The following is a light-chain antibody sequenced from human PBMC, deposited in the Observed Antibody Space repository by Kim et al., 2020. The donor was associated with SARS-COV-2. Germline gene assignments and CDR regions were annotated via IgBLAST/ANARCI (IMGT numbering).Light chain of an antibody. V-gene: IGKV2-40*01. J-gene: IGKJ5*01. Sequence: SISCRSCPTLLDSDDGNTYLYCYLHTPAPSPLLLIYTLSYRASGVPDRFSGSGSGTDFTLKISRVEAEDVGVYYCMQRIEFPITFGQGTRLEIK. CDR3: MQRIEFPIT. CDR2: TLS. CDR1: PTLLDSDDGNTY.